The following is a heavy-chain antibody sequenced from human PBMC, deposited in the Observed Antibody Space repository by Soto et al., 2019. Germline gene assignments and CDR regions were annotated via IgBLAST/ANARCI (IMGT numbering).Heavy chain of an antibody. J-gene: IGHJ6*02. CDR3: AKFGRSVLLWFGELDGMDV. V-gene: IGHV3-30*18. D-gene: IGHD3-10*01. CDR2: ISYDGSNK. Sequence: QVQLVESGGGVVQPGRSLRLSCAASGFTFSSYGMHWVRQAPGKGLEWVAVISYDGSNKYYADSVKGRFTISRDNSKNTLYLQMNSLRAEDTAVYYCAKFGRSVLLWFGELDGMDVWGQGTTVTVSS. CDR1: GFTFSSYG.